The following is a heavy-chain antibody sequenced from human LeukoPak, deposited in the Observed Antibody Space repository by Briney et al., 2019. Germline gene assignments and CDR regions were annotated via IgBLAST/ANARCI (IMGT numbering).Heavy chain of an antibody. CDR3: ARATLTTVTHYYYYYYGMEV. CDR2: INHSGST. Sequence: PSETLSLTCAVYGGSFSGYYWSWIRQPPGKGLEWIWEINHSGSTNYNPSLKSRVTISVDTSKSQFSLKLSSVTAADTAVYYCARATLTTVTHYYYYYYGMEVWGQGTTVTVFS. D-gene: IGHD4-11*01. V-gene: IGHV4-34*01. CDR1: GGSFSGYY. J-gene: IGHJ6*01.